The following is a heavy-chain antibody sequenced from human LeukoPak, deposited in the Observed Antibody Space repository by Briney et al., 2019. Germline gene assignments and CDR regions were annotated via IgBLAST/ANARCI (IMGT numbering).Heavy chain of an antibody. D-gene: IGHD2-21*02. CDR1: GFTFSSYS. CDR2: ISSSSSYI. J-gene: IGHJ4*02. V-gene: IGHV3-21*01. Sequence: GGSLRLSCAASGFTFSSYSMNWVRQAPGKGLEWVSSISSSSSYIYYADSVKGRFTISRDNAKNSLYLQMNSLRAEDTAVYYCAKSLVVVTAMGFGPDYWGQGTLVTVSS. CDR3: AKSLVVVTAMGFGPDY.